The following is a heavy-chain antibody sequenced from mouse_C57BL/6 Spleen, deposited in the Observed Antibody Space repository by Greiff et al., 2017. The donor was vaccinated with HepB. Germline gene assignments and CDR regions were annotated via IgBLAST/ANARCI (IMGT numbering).Heavy chain of an antibody. CDR1: GYAFSSSW. D-gene: IGHD1-1*01. CDR2: IYPGDGDT. J-gene: IGHJ4*01. CDR3: AREAYYGSSWDAMDY. Sequence: VQLQQSGPELVKPGASVKISCKASGYAFSSSWMNWVKQRPGKGLEWIGRIYPGDGDTNYNGKFKGKATLTADKSSSTAYMQLSSLTSEDSAVYFCAREAYYGSSWDAMDYWGQGTSVTVSS. V-gene: IGHV1-82*01.